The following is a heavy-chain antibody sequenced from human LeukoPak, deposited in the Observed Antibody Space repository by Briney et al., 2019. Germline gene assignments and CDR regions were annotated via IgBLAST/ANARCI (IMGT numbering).Heavy chain of an antibody. D-gene: IGHD6-19*01. V-gene: IGHV3-7*01. Sequence: GGSLRLSCVASGFPFSSYWMTWVRQAPGKGLEWVANIKQDGSKKSYVDSVKGRFTISRDNAKNSLYLQMNSLRAEDTAVYYCARGYSSGRAAFDIWGQGTMVTVSS. CDR1: GFPFSSYW. CDR2: IKQDGSKK. J-gene: IGHJ3*02. CDR3: ARGYSSGRAAFDI.